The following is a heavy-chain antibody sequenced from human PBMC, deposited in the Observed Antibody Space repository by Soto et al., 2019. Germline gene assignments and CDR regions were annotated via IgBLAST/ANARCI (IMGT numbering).Heavy chain of an antibody. D-gene: IGHD3-10*01. J-gene: IGHJ4*02. CDR2: IWHDGKKI. CDR1: GFTFSDNG. Sequence: LRLSYAASGFTFSDNGMHWCLQAAGKGPEWVAVIWHDGKKIYYADSVKGRYTISRDNAKNSLYLQMNSLRAEDTAVYYCARDGYYGSGNSDYWGQGTLVTVSS. CDR3: ARDGYYGSGNSDY. V-gene: IGHV3-33*01.